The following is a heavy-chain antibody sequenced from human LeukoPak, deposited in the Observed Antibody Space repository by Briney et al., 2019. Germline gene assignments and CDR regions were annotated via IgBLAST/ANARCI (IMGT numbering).Heavy chain of an antibody. CDR2: IHSGGST. D-gene: IGHD3-10*01. CDR3: ARDYGSGSYYTDY. J-gene: IGHJ4*02. Sequence: GGSLRLSCAASGFTVSSNYMSWVRQAPGKGLEWVALIHSGGSTYYADSVKGRFTISRENSKNTMYLQMNSLRAEDTAVYYCARDYGSGSYYTDYWGQGTLVTVSS. V-gene: IGHV3-53*01. CDR1: GFTVSSNY.